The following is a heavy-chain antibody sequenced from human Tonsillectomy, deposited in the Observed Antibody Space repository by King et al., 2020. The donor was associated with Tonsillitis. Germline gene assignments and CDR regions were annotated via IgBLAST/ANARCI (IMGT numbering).Heavy chain of an antibody. Sequence: QLVQSGAEVKKPGASLKISCKGSGYSFTSYWIGWVRQMPGKGLEWMGIIYPGDSDTRYSPSFQGQVTISADKSISTAYLQWSSLKASDTAIYYCARPKLAGSRGVGAFDIWGQGTMVTVSS. V-gene: IGHV5-51*01. CDR1: GYSFTSYW. CDR2: IYPGDSDT. D-gene: IGHD6-19*01. CDR3: ARPKLAGSRGVGAFDI. J-gene: IGHJ3*02.